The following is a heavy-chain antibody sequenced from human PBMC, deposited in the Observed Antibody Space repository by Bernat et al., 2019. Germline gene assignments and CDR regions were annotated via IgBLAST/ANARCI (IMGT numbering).Heavy chain of an antibody. D-gene: IGHD3-22*01. CDR1: GFTFSSYG. CDR2: ISYDGSNK. J-gene: IGHJ4*02. Sequence: QVRLVESGGGVVQPGRSLRLSCAASGFTFSSYGMHWVRQAPGKGLEWVTVISYDGSNKYYADSVKGRFTISRDNSKNTLYLQMNSLRAEDTAMYYCARDHSSGYYLSHFDYWGQGTLVTVSS. CDR3: ARDHSSGYYLSHFDY. V-gene: IGHV3-30*03.